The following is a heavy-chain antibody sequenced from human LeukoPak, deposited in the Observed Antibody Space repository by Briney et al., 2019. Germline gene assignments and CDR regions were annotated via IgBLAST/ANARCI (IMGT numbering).Heavy chain of an antibody. CDR3: ARDLDSGYDYPY. J-gene: IGHJ4*02. D-gene: IGHD5-12*01. CDR1: GYTFTSYA. CDR2: INAGNGNT. Sequence: ASVKVSCKASGYTFTSYAMHWVRQATGQRLEWMGWINAGNGNTKYSQKFQGRVTITRDTSASTAYMELSSLRSEDTAVYYCARDLDSGYDYPYWGQGTLVTVSS. V-gene: IGHV1-3*01.